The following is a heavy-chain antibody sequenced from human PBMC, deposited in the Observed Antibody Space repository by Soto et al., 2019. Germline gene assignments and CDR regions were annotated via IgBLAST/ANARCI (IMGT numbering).Heavy chain of an antibody. CDR2: ISNDGSNK. Sequence: QVQLVESGGGVVQPGRSLRLSCAASGFTFSSYGMHWVRQAPGKGLEWVTVISNDGSNKYYADSVKGRFTISRDNSKNTQCLQMNRLRAEDTAVYYCAKELGGLVYTFDHWGQGTLVTVSS. D-gene: IGHD6-19*01. CDR3: AKELGGLVYTFDH. J-gene: IGHJ4*02. CDR1: GFTFSSYG. V-gene: IGHV3-30*18.